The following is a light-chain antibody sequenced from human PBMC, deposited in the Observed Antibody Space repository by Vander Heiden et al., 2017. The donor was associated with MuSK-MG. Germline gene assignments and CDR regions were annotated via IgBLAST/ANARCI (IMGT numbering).Light chain of an antibody. CDR1: QSISTY. J-gene: IGKJ1*01. CDR2: SAS. CDR3: QHRE. V-gene: IGKV1-39*01. Sequence: DIQMTQYPSSLSASVRDRVTITCRASQSISTYLNWYQHKPGKAPKLLIYSASVLQSGVPSRFSGSGSGTDFTLTISSLQPDDFATYNCQHREFGQGTKVEI.